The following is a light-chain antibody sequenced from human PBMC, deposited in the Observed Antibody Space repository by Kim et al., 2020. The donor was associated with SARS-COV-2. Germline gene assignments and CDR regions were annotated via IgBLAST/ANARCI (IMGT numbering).Light chain of an antibody. V-gene: IGKV1-5*03. CDR2: KAS. J-gene: IGKJ1*01. CDR1: QSISSW. Sequence: AVVGDRVTITCRASQSISSWLAWYQQKPGKAPKLLIYKASSLDSGVPSRFSGSGSGTEFTLTISSLQPDDVATYYCQQYNSYSWTFGQGTKVDIK. CDR3: QQYNSYSWT.